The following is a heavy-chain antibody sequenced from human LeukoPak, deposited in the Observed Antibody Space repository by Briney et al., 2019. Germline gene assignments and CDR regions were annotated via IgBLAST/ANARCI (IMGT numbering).Heavy chain of an antibody. CDR3: ARSAGLGDFDY. CDR2: IKQDGSEK. D-gene: IGHD1-26*01. CDR1: GCTFSSYW. Sequence: GGSLRLSCAASGCTFSSYWMSWVRQAPGKGLEWVANIKQDGSEKYYVDSAKGRFTISRDNAKNSLYLQMNSLRAEDTAVYYCARSAGLGDFDYWGQGTLVTVSS. J-gene: IGHJ4*02. V-gene: IGHV3-7*01.